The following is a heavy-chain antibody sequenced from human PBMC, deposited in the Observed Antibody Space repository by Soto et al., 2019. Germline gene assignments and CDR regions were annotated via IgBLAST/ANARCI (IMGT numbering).Heavy chain of an antibody. CDR1: GGSLSGYY. J-gene: IGHJ6*03. Sequence: QVQLQQWGAGLLKPSETLSLTCAVYGGSLSGYYCSWIRQPPGKGLEWIGEINDSGSTKYNPALKSRLTISVDTSKKQFSLNLSSVTAADKAVYYWARGLILGYGELSRRGDHYYCMDVWGEGTTVTVSS. CDR3: ARGLILGYGELSRRGDHYYCMDV. CDR2: INDSGST. V-gene: IGHV4-34*01. D-gene: IGHD3-10*01.